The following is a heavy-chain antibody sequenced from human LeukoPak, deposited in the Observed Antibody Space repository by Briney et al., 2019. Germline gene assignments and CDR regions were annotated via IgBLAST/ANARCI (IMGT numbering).Heavy chain of an antibody. CDR3: ARGGGIAAAAPFDY. CDR2: INHSGST. Sequence: SETLSLTCAVYGGSFSGYYWSWIRQPPGKGLGWIGEINHSGSTNYNPSLKSRVTISVDTSKNQFSLKLSSVTAADTAVYYCARGGGIAAAAPFDYWGQGTLVTVSS. D-gene: IGHD6-13*01. J-gene: IGHJ4*02. CDR1: GGSFSGYY. V-gene: IGHV4-34*01.